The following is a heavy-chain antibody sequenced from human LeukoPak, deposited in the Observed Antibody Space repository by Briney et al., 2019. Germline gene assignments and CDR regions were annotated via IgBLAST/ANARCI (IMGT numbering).Heavy chain of an antibody. CDR3: ARVQGSSGAGILEY. V-gene: IGHV3-7*01. CDR2: IKQDGSEK. Sequence: VGSLRLSCAASGFTFSNYWMSWVREAPGKGLEWVANIKQDGSEKYYVDSVKGRFTISRDNAKNSLYLQMNSLRVEHTAVYYCARVQGSSGAGILEYWGEGTLVPVSS. D-gene: IGHD3-10*01. CDR1: GFTFSNYW. J-gene: IGHJ4*02.